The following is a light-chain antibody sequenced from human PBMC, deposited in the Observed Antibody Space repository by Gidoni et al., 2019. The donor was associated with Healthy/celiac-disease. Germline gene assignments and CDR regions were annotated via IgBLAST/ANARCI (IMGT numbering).Light chain of an antibody. CDR2: AAS. CDR1: QSMSSY. V-gene: IGKV1-39*01. Sequence: DIQMTQSPSSLSASVGDRVTITCRASQSMSSYLNWYQQKPGKAPKLLIYAASSLQSGVPSRFSGSGSGTDFTPTISSLQPEAFATYYCQHSYSTPWTFGQGTKVEIK. CDR3: QHSYSTPWT. J-gene: IGKJ1*01.